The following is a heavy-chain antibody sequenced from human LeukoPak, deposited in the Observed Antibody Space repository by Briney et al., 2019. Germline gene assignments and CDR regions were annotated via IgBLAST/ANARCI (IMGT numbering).Heavy chain of an antibody. CDR1: GFTFSSYA. CDR3: ARVSGYSSVAFFDY. CDR2: ISGSGGST. D-gene: IGHD6-19*01. V-gene: IGHV3-23*01. J-gene: IGHJ4*02. Sequence: GGSLRLSCAASGFTFSSYAMSWVRQAPGKGLEWVSAISGSGGSTYYADSVKGRFTISRDNSKNTLYLQMNSLRAEDTAVYYCARVSGYSSVAFFDYWGQGTLVTVSS.